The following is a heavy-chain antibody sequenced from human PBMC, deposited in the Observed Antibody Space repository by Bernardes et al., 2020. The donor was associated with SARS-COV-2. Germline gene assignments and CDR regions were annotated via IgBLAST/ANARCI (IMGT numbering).Heavy chain of an antibody. D-gene: IGHD3-10*01. J-gene: IGHJ6*02. V-gene: IGHV3-74*01. CDR1: GFTISSYW. CDR3: AREFMVRGVITYYYDDMDV. CDR2: INSDGSTT. Sequence: GGSLRLSCAASGFTISSYWMHWVRQAPGKGLVWVSRINSDGSTTSYADSVKGRFTISRDNAKNTLYLQMNSLRAEDTAVYYCAREFMVRGVITYYYDDMDVWGQGTTVTVSS.